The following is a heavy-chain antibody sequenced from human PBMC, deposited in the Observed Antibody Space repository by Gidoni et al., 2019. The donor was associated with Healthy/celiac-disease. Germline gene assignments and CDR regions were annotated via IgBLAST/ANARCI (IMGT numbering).Heavy chain of an antibody. CDR2: IYPSDSDT. CDR1: VYIFTSYW. D-gene: IGHD5-12*01. V-gene: IGHV5-51*01. CDR3: ARLSPRGGYNHGFDY. J-gene: IGHJ4*02. Sequence: EVQPVQSGAEVNKPGESLKISCLGSVYIFTSYWVGWVRQMPGKGMEWMGIIYPSDSDTRYSPSFQGKVTISADRSISTAYLQWSSLKTSDTAMYYCARLSPRGGYNHGFDYWGQGTLVTVSS.